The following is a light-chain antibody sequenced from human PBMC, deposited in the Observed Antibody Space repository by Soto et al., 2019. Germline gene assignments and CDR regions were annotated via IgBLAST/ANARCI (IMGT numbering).Light chain of an antibody. CDR3: QQYGTSPRT. J-gene: IGKJ1*01. Sequence: DIVMTQSPGTLSLSTGERATLSCRASQSISSNYLAWYQQKPGQSPRLLIYGASSRATGIPDRFSGRGSGTDFTLTISRLEPEDFAVYFCQQYGTSPRTFGQGTKVDIK. V-gene: IGKV3-20*01. CDR1: QSISSNY. CDR2: GAS.